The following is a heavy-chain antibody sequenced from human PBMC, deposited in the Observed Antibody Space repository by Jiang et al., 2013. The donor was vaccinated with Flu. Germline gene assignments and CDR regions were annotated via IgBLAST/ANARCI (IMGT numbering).Heavy chain of an antibody. CDR3: ARGSLSRPSYFDS. D-gene: IGHD6-6*01. Sequence: GMHWVRPRLQGKGLEWVAVIWYDGSNEHYADYGKGRFTISRDNFKNTLSLQLDSLRPEDTAVYYCARGSLSRPSYFDSWGQGTLVTVSA. V-gene: IGHV3-33*01. J-gene: IGHJ4*02. CDR2: IWYDGSNE. CDR1: G.